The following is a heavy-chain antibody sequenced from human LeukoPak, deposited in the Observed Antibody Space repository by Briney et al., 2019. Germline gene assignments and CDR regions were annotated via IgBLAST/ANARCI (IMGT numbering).Heavy chain of an antibody. CDR2: IDTNSGGT. D-gene: IGHD3/OR15-3a*01. CDR1: GYTFTGKF. J-gene: IGHJ4*02. Sequence: ASVKVSCKASGYTFTGKFLHWVRQAPGQGLAWMGWIDTNSGGTDYAQKFRGRVTMTRDTSTSTAYMDLSRLMPDDTAVYYCARDREGLAYFDPWGQGTLVTVSS. V-gene: IGHV1-2*02. CDR3: ARDREGLAYFDP.